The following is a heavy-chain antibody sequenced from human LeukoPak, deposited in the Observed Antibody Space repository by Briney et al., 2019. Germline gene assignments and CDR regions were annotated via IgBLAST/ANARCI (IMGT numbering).Heavy chain of an antibody. J-gene: IGHJ4*02. CDR2: IIPIFGTA. CDR3: ARAYGYFDY. Sequence: PGASVKVSCKPAAGILCSYATRWVRQAPGQGLEWMGGIIPIFGTANYAQKFQGRVTTTADASTSTAYMELSSLRSEDTAVYYCARAYGYFDYWGQGTLVTVSS. V-gene: IGHV1-69*01. CDR1: AGILCSYA. D-gene: IGHD4-17*01.